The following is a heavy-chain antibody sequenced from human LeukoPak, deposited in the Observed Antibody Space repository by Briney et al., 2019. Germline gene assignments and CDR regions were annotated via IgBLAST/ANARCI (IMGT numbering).Heavy chain of an antibody. CDR2: LNSDSGLT. CDR3: ARTFDLKGFDP. V-gene: IGHV1-2*02. CDR1: GYTFTGYY. D-gene: IGHD3-9*01. Sequence: ASVPVSCKACGYTFTGYYMNWVRQAPGQGLEWMGWLNSDSGLTKYAQKLQGRVTMTRDTSITTVYMDLTRLTSDDTAVYYCARTFDLKGFDPWGQGTLVTVSS. J-gene: IGHJ5*02.